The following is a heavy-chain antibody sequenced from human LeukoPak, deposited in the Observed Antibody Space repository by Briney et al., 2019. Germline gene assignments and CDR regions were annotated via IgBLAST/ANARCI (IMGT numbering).Heavy chain of an antibody. V-gene: IGHV1-18*01. Sequence: GASVKVSCKTSGYTFTSYGVYWLRQAPGQGLEWMGWISGYNGVTNYVQNLQGRVIMTTDISTSTAYMELSSLTSDDTAVCYCARARGRWYGGFYFDFWGPGTLVTVSS. CDR3: ARARGRWYGGFYFDF. CDR2: ISGYNGVT. CDR1: GYTFTSYG. J-gene: IGHJ4*02. D-gene: IGHD6-13*01.